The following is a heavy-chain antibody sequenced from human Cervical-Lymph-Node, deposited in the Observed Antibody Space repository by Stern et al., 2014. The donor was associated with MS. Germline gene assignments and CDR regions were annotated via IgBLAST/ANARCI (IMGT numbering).Heavy chain of an antibody. J-gene: IGHJ4*02. D-gene: IGHD5-24*01. CDR3: ARGHIPYAYNYLFDY. Sequence: MQLVESGGGVVQPGTSLRLSCAASGFTFSSYGMHWVRQAPGKGLEWVALAWYDGSTAYYPNSVKGRFTISRDNSKNTLSLQMNSLTAEDTAVYYCARGHIPYAYNYLFDYWGQGTLVTVSS. CDR1: GFTFSSYG. V-gene: IGHV3-33*01. CDR2: AWYDGSTA.